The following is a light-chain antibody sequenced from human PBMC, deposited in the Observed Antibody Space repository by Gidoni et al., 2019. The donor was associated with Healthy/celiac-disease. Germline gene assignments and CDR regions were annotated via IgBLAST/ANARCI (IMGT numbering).Light chain of an antibody. V-gene: IGKV3-15*01. CDR1: QSVSSN. Sequence: EIVMTQYPATLSVSPGERATHSCRASQSVSSNLAWYQQKPGQAPRLLIYGASTRATGIPARFSGSGSGTEFTLTISSLQSEDFAVYYCQQYNNWPITFGQGTRLEIK. J-gene: IGKJ5*01. CDR2: GAS. CDR3: QQYNNWPIT.